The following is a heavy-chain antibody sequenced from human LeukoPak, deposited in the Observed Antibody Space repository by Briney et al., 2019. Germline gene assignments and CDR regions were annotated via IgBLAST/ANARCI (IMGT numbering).Heavy chain of an antibody. CDR2: INSDGINT. V-gene: IGHV3-74*01. Sequence: GGSLRLSCAASGFTFSSYNMNWVRQAPGKGLVWVSRINSDGINTSYADSVKGRFTISRDNAKNTLNLQMNSLRAEDTAVYYCARDLGQYYDTSDNWFDPWGQGTLVTVSS. CDR3: ARDLGQYYDTSDNWFDP. J-gene: IGHJ5*02. CDR1: GFTFSSYN. D-gene: IGHD3-22*01.